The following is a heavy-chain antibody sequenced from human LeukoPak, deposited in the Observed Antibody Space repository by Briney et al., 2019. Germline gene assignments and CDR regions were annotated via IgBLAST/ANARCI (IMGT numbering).Heavy chain of an antibody. CDR1: GYTLTDLS. CDR3: ARDLGSGWYLDY. V-gene: IGHV1-24*01. D-gene: IGHD6-19*01. Sequence: GASVKVSCKVSGYTLTDLSMHWVRQAPGKGLEWMGGFDPDYGETIYAQKFQGRVTMTEDTSTDTAYMELISLRSDDTAVYYCARDLGSGWYLDYWGQGTLVTVSS. J-gene: IGHJ4*02. CDR2: FDPDYGET.